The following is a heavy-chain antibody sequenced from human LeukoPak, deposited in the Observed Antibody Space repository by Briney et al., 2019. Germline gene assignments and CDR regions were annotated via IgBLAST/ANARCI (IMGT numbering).Heavy chain of an antibody. J-gene: IGHJ5*02. Sequence: VISYDGSNKYYPDSVKGRFTISRDNSKNTLYLQMNSLRAEDTAVYYCANYHFDWLPGFDPWGQGTLVTVSS. V-gene: IGHV3-30-3*02. CDR3: ANYHFDWLPGFDP. D-gene: IGHD3-9*01. CDR2: ISYDGSNK.